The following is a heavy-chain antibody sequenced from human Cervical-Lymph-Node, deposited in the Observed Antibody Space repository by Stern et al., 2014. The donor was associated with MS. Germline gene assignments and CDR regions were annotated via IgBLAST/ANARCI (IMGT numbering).Heavy chain of an antibody. CDR3: SRHSRTGWFAP. D-gene: IGHD7-27*01. CDR1: GLNFSSSG. Sequence: QVQLVESGGGVVQPGASLRLSCVASGLNFSSSGMHWVRQAPGKGLEWVAVISSGGNNKHYADSVKGRFTISRDNSKSTLYLQMNSLRPEDTAVYYCSRHSRTGWFAPWGRGTLVTVSS. V-gene: IGHV3-30*03. CDR2: ISSGGNNK. J-gene: IGHJ5*02.